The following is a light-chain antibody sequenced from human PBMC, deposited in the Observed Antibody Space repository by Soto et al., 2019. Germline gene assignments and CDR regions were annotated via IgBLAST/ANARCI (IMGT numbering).Light chain of an antibody. V-gene: IGLV6-57*04. CDR2: ENN. Sequence: NFMLTQPHSVSESPGKTVTISCTRSSGSIASNSVQWYQQRPGSAPTTVIYENNQRLSGVPDRFSGSTDGSSNSASLTISGLQTEDEADYYCQSYDSDFVVFGGGTKVTVL. CDR3: QSYDSDFVV. CDR1: SGSIASNS. J-gene: IGLJ2*01.